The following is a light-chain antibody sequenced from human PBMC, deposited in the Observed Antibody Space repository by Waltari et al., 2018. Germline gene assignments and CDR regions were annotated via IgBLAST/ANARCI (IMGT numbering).Light chain of an antibody. Sequence: DIQMTQSPSSLSASVGDRVTITCQASQDISNYLNWYQQKPGKAPKLLIYDASTLETGGPSRVSGSGSLTDFTFTISSLQPEDIATDYCQQYDNLPITFGQGTKLEIK. CDR1: QDISNY. CDR2: DAS. V-gene: IGKV1-33*01. CDR3: QQYDNLPIT. J-gene: IGKJ2*01.